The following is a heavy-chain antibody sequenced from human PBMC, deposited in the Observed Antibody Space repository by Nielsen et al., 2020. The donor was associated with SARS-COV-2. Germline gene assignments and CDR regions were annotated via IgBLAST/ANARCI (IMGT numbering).Heavy chain of an antibody. CDR2: VYDSGST. Sequence: GSLRLSCTVSGFSISSGYYWSWIRQPPGKGLEWIGYVYDSGSTNYNPSLKRRVTISEDTLKNQISLKLSAVTAADTAVYYCARVNMVRGVTPWFDPWGQGTLVTVSS. CDR3: ARVNMVRGVTPWFDP. D-gene: IGHD3-10*01. J-gene: IGHJ5*02. CDR1: GFSISSGYY. V-gene: IGHV4-61*01.